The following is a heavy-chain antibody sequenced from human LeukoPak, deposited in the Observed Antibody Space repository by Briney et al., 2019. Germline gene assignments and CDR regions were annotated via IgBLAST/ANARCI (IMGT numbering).Heavy chain of an antibody. J-gene: IGHJ4*02. CDR1: GGTFSSYA. CDR3: ARGDSSGYYPYFDY. D-gene: IGHD3-22*01. CDR2: IIPIFGTA. Sequence: SVKVSCKASGGTFSSYAISWVRQAPGQGLEWMGGIIPIFGTANYAQKFQGRVTITTDESTSTAYMELSSLRSEDTAVYYCARGDSSGYYPYFDYWGQGTLVTVSS. V-gene: IGHV1-69*05.